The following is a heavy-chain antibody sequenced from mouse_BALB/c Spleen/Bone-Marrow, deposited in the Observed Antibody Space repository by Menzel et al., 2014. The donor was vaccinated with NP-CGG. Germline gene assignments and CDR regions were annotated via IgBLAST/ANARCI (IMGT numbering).Heavy chain of an antibody. V-gene: IGHV1S22*01. CDR1: GYTFTSYW. J-gene: IGHJ4*01. CDR2: IYPGSGST. CDR3: TRPTIGTTYYAMDY. Sequence: LQQPGSELVRPGASVKLSCKASGYTFTSYWMHWVKRRPGQGLEWIGNIYPGSGSTNYDEKFKSKATLTVDTSSSTAYMQLSSLTSEDSAVYYCTRPTIGTTYYAMDYWGQGTSVTVSS. D-gene: IGHD2-14*01.